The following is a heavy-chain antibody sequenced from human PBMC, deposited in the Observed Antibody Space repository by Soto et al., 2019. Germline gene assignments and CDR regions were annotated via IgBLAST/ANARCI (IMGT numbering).Heavy chain of an antibody. Sequence: QVQLVESGGGVVQPGRSLRLSCAASGFTFSSYAMHWVRQAPGKGLEGGAVISYDGSNKYYADSVKARFTISRDNSKNTLYLQMNSLRAEDTAVYYCARWTYIGAFDIWGQGTMVTVSS. V-gene: IGHV3-30-3*01. CDR3: ARWTYIGAFDI. CDR2: ISYDGSNK. D-gene: IGHD2-15*01. CDR1: GFTFSSYA. J-gene: IGHJ3*02.